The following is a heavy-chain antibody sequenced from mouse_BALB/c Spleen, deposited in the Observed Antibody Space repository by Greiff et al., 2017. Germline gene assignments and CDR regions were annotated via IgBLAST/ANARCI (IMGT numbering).Heavy chain of an antibody. CDR3: ARGRGYYYAMDY. V-gene: IGHV5-6-5*01. Sequence: DVKLVESGGGLVKPGGSLKLSCAASGFTFSSYAMSWVRQTPEKRLEWVASISSGGSTYYPDSVKGRFTISRDNARNILYLQMSSLRSEDTAMYYCARGRGYYYAMDYWGQGTSVTVSS. J-gene: IGHJ4*01. CDR1: GFTFSSYA. CDR2: ISSGGST.